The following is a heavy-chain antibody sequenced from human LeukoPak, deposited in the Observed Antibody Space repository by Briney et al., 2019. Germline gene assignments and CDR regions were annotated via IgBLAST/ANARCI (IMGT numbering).Heavy chain of an antibody. CDR2: ISSGGST. CDR3: AGGSYRYYFDY. D-gene: IGHD1-26*01. J-gene: IGHJ4*02. V-gene: IGHV3-53*01. Sequence: PGGSLRLSCAASGFTVSSNSMSWVRQAPGMGLEGVSVISSGGSTYYAGSVKGRFTISRDRSKNTLYLQMNSLRAEDTAVYYCAGGSYRYYFDYWGQGALVTVSS. CDR1: GFTVSSNS.